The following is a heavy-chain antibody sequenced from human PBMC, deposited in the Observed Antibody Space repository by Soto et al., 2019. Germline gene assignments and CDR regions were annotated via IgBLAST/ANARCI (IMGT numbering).Heavy chain of an antibody. CDR1: GGSFSGYY. J-gene: IGHJ2*01. Sequence: QVQLQQWGAGPLRPLETLSLTCGVSGGSFSGYYWAWIRQSPGKGLEWIGEINDRGSINYNPSLKSRVSISFDTSKNHYSLTLRSVTAADTAVYYCARESHDILTGPPWVWYFDLWGRGTLVTVSS. D-gene: IGHD3-9*01. CDR3: ARESHDILTGPPWVWYFDL. CDR2: INDRGSI. V-gene: IGHV4-34*01.